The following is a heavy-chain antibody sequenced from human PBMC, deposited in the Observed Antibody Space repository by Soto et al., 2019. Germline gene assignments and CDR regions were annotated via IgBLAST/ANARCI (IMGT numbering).Heavy chain of an antibody. CDR1: GYTFTHYF. V-gene: IGHV1-46*01. D-gene: IGHD3-16*01. CDR3: AREGLSALAGNFAY. J-gene: IGHJ4*02. Sequence: QIQLAQSGAEMKKPGASVKVSCKASGYTFTHYFMHWARQAPGQGLEWMGVINPDTGTTRYSHKFQGRVTMARDKSTSTIHVELSGLSSEDPAVYYGAREGLSALAGNFAYWGLGTLVTVSS. CDR2: INPDTGTT.